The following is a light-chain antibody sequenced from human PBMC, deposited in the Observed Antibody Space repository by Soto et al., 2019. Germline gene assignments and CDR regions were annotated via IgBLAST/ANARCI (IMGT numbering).Light chain of an antibody. CDR2: GAS. CDR1: QSVSSSY. J-gene: IGKJ5*01. V-gene: IGKV3-20*01. Sequence: ESVWTQSPGTLSLSPGERATLSCRARQSVSSSYLAWYQQKPGQAPRLLIYGASSRATGIPDRFSGSGSRKDFTLTISRLEPEDLAVYYCQQYGSSLITFAQGTRLESK. CDR3: QQYGSSLIT.